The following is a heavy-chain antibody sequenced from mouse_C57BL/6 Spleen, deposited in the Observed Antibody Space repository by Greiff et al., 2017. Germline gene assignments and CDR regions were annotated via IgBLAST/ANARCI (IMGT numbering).Heavy chain of an antibody. CDR3: ARQGYGRSYYAMDC. J-gene: IGHJ4*01. Sequence: EVQGVESGGDLVKPGGSLKLSCAASGFTFSSYGLSWVRQTPDKRLEWVATISSGGSYPYYPDRVKGRFTISRDNAKNTLYLQMSVLKSEDTAMYYCARQGYGRSYYAMDCWGQGTSVTVST. CDR1: GFTFSSYG. CDR2: ISSGGSYP. D-gene: IGHD1-1*01. V-gene: IGHV5-6*01.